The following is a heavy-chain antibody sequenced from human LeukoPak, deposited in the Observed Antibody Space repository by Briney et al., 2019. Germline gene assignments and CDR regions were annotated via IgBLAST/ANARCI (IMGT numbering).Heavy chain of an antibody. CDR2: INWNGGST. Sequence: GRSLRLSCAAPGFTFSSYAMSWVRQAPGKGLEWVSGINWNGGSTGYADSVKGRFTISRDNAKNSLYLQMNSLRAEDTAVYYCARGGGWLQLGVDYYYYYMDVWGKGTTVTVSS. J-gene: IGHJ6*03. CDR1: GFTFSSYA. D-gene: IGHD5-24*01. V-gene: IGHV3-20*04. CDR3: ARGGGWLQLGVDYYYYYMDV.